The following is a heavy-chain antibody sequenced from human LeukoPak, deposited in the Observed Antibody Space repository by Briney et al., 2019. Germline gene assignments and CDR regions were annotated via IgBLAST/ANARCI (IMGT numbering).Heavy chain of an antibody. Sequence: GGSLRLSCAASGFTFSLYAIHWVRQAPGKGLEWVAVISYDGSNKYYADSVKGRFTISRDNSKNTLYLQMNSLRAEDTAVYYCVRSQQWLAAHFDYWGQGTLATVSS. CDR3: VRSQQWLAAHFDY. J-gene: IGHJ4*02. V-gene: IGHV3-30*04. D-gene: IGHD6-19*01. CDR1: GFTFSLYA. CDR2: ISYDGSNK.